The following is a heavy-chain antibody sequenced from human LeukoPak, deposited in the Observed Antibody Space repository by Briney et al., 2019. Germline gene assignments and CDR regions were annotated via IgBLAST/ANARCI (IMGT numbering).Heavy chain of an antibody. D-gene: IGHD6-19*01. V-gene: IGHV3-23*01. J-gene: IGHJ4*02. CDR3: AKGQWLVTVFDY. CDR2: ISGSGGST. Sequence: GGSLRLSCAASGFTFSSYAISWVRQAPGKGLEWVSAISGSGGSTYYADSVKGRFTISRDNSKNTLYLQMNSLRAEDTAVYYCAKGQWLVTVFDYWGQGTMATVSS. CDR1: GFTFSSYA.